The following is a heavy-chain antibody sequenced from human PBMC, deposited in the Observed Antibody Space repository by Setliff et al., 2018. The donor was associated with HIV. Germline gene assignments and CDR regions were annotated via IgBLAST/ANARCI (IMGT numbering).Heavy chain of an antibody. J-gene: IGHJ5*02. CDR2: IYPTGKT. CDR1: GGSISDNKYY. V-gene: IGHV4-39*01. D-gene: IGHD3-22*01. CDR3: ASRIYYYDESRVLREEGFVP. Sequence: SETLSLTCSVSGGSISDNKYYWSWIRQPPGKGLEWTGSIYPTGKTYYNRSLESRLTISIDTSKNQSSLKLTSVTAADTAMYYCASRIYYYDESRVLREEGFVPWGQGTLVTVSS.